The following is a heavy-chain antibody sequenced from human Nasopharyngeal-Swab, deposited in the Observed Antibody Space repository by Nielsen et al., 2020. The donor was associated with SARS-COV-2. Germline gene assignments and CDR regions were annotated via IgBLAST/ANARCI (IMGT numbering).Heavy chain of an antibody. CDR2: IKQDGSEK. CDR1: GFTFSSYW. Sequence: GESLKISCAASGFTFSSYWMSWVRQAPGQGLEWVANIKQDGSEKYYVDSVKGRFTISRDNAKNSLYLQMNSLRAEDTAVYYCASEPVRYFDPMGAFDIWGQGTMVTVSS. V-gene: IGHV3-7*03. D-gene: IGHD3-9*01. CDR3: ASEPVRYFDPMGAFDI. J-gene: IGHJ3*02.